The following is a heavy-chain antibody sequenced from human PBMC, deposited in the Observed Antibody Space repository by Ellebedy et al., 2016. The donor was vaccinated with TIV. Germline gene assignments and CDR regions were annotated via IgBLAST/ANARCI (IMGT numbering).Heavy chain of an antibody. CDR3: AREGIAARPPHYYYAMDV. CDR2: ISSSGSTI. V-gene: IGHV3-48*04. D-gene: IGHD6-6*01. CDR1: GFTFSNYG. Sequence: GGSLRLSCAASGFTFSNYGMHWVRQAPGKGLEWVSYISSSGSTIYYADSVKGRFTISRDNAKNSLYLQMNSLRAEDTAVYYCAREGIAARPPHYYYAMDVWGQGTTVTVSS. J-gene: IGHJ6*02.